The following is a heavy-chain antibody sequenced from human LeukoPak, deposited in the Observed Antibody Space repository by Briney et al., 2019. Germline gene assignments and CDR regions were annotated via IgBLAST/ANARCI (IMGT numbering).Heavy chain of an antibody. V-gene: IGHV1-69*05. D-gene: IGHD2-21*02. CDR3: ARDRRLTAIQSWFDP. Sequence: SVKVSCKASGGTFSSYAISWVRQAPGQGLEWMGGIIPIFGTATYAQKFQGRVTITTDESTSTAYMELSSLRSEDTAVYYCARDRRLTAIQSWFDPWGQGTLVTVSS. CDR1: GGTFSSYA. J-gene: IGHJ5*02. CDR2: IIPIFGTA.